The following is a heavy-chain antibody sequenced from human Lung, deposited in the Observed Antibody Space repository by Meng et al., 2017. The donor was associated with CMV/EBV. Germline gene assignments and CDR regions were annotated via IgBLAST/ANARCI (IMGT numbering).Heavy chain of an antibody. J-gene: IGHJ4*02. Sequence: ESLKTSXAASGFTFSTYSMNWVRQAPGKGLEWVSSINNSSSYIYYADSVKGRFTISRDNAKNSLYLQMNSLRAEDTAVYYCARDLIVGTAYFDYWGQGTLVTVSS. D-gene: IGHD1-26*01. CDR3: ARDLIVGTAYFDY. CDR1: GFTFSTYS. CDR2: INNSSSYI. V-gene: IGHV3-21*01.